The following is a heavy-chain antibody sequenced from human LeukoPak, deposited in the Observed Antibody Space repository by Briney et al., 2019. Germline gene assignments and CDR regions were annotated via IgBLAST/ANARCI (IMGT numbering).Heavy chain of an antibody. CDR3: ARGGWFGELFFDH. J-gene: IGHJ4*02. CDR1: GGSISSDSYH. V-gene: IGHV4-61*02. D-gene: IGHD3-10*01. Sequence: SQTLSLTCSVSGGSISSDSYHWTWIRQPAGKGLEWIGRVISSGTTNYNPSLKSRVTILVGTSKNQFSLKLNFVTAADTAAYYCARGGWFGELFFDHWGQGILVTVSS. CDR2: VISSGTT.